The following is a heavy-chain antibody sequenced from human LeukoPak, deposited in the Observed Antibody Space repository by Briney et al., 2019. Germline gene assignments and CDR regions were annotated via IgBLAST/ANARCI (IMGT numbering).Heavy chain of an antibody. CDR2: ISGGGENT. D-gene: IGHD6-6*01. CDR3: ARRIAARPWSPPFDY. J-gene: IGHJ4*02. Sequence: GGSLRLSCVASGSTFSSYSMTWVRQAPGKGLEWVSAISGGGENTYYADSVKGRFTISRDNSKNTLYLQMHSLRAEDTTVYYCARRIAARPWSPPFDYWGQGTLVTASS. V-gene: IGHV3-23*01. CDR1: GSTFSSYS.